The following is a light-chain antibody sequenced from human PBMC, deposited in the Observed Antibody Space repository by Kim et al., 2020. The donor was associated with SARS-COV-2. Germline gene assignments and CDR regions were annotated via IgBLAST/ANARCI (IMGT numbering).Light chain of an antibody. CDR2: GAS. CDR3: QQYGSSLRT. V-gene: IGKV3-20*01. CDR1: QSVSNNY. J-gene: IGKJ1*01. Sequence: EIVLTQSPGTLSLSPGERATLSCRASQSVSNNYLAWYQQKPGQAPRLLIYGASTRATGIPDRFSGSGSGTDFTLTISSLEPEDFAVYYCQQYGSSLRTFGQGTKVDIK.